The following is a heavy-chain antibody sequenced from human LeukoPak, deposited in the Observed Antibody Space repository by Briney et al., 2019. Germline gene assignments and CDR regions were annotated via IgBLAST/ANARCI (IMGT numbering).Heavy chain of an antibody. J-gene: IGHJ3*02. CDR2: MNPNSGNT. CDR1: GYTFTSYD. CDR3: ARYNAPVTTYAFDI. Sequence: ASVKVSCKASGYTFTSYDIHWVRQAPGQGLEWMGWMNPNSGNTGYAQKFQGRVTMTRNTSISTAYMELSSLRSEDTAVYYCARYNAPVTTYAFDIWGQGTMVTVSS. V-gene: IGHV1-8*01. D-gene: IGHD4-17*01.